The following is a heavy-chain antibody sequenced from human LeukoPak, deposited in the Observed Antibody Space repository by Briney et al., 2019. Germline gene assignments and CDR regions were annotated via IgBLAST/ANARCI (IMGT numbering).Heavy chain of an antibody. V-gene: IGHV1-2*02. J-gene: IGHJ6*03. CDR1: GYTFTGYY. Sequence: ASVKVSCKASGYTFTGYYMHWVRQAPGQGLEWMGWINPNSGGTNYAQKFQGRVTMTRDTSISTAYMELSRLRSDDTAVYYCARVLGPDYYYYMDVWGKGTTVTVSS. D-gene: IGHD2-2*01. CDR3: ARVLGPDYYYYMDV. CDR2: INPNSGGT.